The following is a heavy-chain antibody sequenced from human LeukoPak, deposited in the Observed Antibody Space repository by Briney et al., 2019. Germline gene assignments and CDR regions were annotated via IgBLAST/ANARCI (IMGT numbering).Heavy chain of an antibody. CDR1: GFTFDDYA. V-gene: IGHV3-9*01. J-gene: IGHJ3*02. CDR2: ISCSSGSQ. Sequence: GGSLRLSCAASGFTFDDYAMHWVRPAPGKGLEWVSGISCSSGSQGYADSVKGRFTISRDNAKNSLYLQMNSLRAQATALYYCAKDSSPYYGSGSCRGTGAFDIWGQGTMVTVSS. D-gene: IGHD3-10*01. CDR3: AKDSSPYYGSGSCRGTGAFDI.